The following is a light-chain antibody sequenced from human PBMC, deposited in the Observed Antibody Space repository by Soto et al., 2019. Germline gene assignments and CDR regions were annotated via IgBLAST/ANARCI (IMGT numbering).Light chain of an antibody. Sequence: DIQMTQSPSSLSASLGDRVTITCRASQSISRHLNWYQQKPGKAPRLLIYAASSLQSGVPSRFSGSGSGTDFTLTISSLQPEDFATYYCQQSYSTPITFGQGTRLEIK. J-gene: IGKJ5*01. CDR2: AAS. CDR1: QSISRH. V-gene: IGKV1-39*01. CDR3: QQSYSTPIT.